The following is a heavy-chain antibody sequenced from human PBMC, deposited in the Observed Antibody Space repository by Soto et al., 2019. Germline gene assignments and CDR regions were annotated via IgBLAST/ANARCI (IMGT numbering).Heavy chain of an antibody. Sequence: QVHLVQSGAEVKKPGASVTFPCKASGYTFSNYYMHWVRQAPGQGLEWVGIINPSGGGTTYAQNCQGRVTMIRDTSTSTVYMELNSLRSEDTAVYYCARGPKLTDFGDRGYYGMDVWGHGTTVTVSS. CDR1: GYTFSNYY. CDR2: INPSGGGT. D-gene: IGHD4-17*01. J-gene: IGHJ6*02. V-gene: IGHV1-46*01. CDR3: ARGPKLTDFGDRGYYGMDV.